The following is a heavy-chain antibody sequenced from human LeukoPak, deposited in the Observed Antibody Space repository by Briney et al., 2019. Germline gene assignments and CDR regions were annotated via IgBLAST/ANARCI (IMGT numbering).Heavy chain of an antibody. CDR1: GGTFSSYA. CDR2: IIPIFGTA. CDR3: ARDGGPMVVVPCYYYGMDV. J-gene: IGHJ6*04. V-gene: IGHV1-69*13. D-gene: IGHD2-2*01. Sequence: GASVKVSCKASGGTFSSYAISWVRQAPGQGLEWMGGIIPIFGTANYAQKFQGRVTITADESTSTAYMELSSLRSEDTAVYYCARDGGPMVVVPCYYYGMDVWGKGATVTVSS.